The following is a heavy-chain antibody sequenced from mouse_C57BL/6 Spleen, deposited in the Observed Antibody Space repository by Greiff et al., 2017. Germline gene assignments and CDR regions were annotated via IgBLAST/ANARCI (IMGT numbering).Heavy chain of an antibody. J-gene: IGHJ4*01. CDR2: IWGDGST. Sequence: VQLQESGPGLVAPSQSLSITCTVSGFSLTSYGVSWVRQPPGKGLEWLGVIWGDGSTNYRSALITRLSTSKDNSTSQVFLKLNSLQTDDTATYYCAKHYYGSSYRAMDYWGQGTSVTVSS. V-gene: IGHV2-3*01. CDR3: AKHYYGSSYRAMDY. CDR1: GFSLTSYG. D-gene: IGHD1-1*01.